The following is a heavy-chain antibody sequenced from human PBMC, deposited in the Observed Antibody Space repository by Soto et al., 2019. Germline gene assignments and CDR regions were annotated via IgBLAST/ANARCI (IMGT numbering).Heavy chain of an antibody. CDR3: AREVRSIAAAGTDPRFDP. Sequence: ASVKVSCKASGGTFSSYAISWVRQAPGQGLEWMGGIIPIFGTANYAQKFQGRVTITADESTSTAYMELSSLRSEDTAVYYCAREVRSIAAAGTDPRFDPWGQGTLVTVS. V-gene: IGHV1-69*13. D-gene: IGHD6-13*01. CDR1: GGTFSSYA. J-gene: IGHJ5*02. CDR2: IIPIFGTA.